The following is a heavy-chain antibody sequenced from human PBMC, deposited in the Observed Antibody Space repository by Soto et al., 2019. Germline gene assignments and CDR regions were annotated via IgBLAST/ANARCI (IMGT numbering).Heavy chain of an antibody. CDR1: GYTFTSYG. CDR3: ARVSGWQWLRELNY. Sequence: ASVKVSCKDSGYTFTSYGMSWVGQAPGQGLVWMGCTTAYNGNTNYSHNLHARITMSTATSTSTAYMELRSLISDDTAVYYCARVSGWQWLRELNYWGQGTLVTVSS. CDR2: TTAYNGNT. D-gene: IGHD5-12*01. V-gene: IGHV1-18*01. J-gene: IGHJ4*02.